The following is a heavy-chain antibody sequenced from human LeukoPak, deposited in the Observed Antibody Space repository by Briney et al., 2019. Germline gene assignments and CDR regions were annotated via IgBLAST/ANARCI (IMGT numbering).Heavy chain of an antibody. CDR1: GGSISSSSYY. D-gene: IGHD3-22*01. Sequence: SETLSHPCTVSGGSISSSSYYWGWIRQPPGKGLEWIGSIYYSGSTYYNPSLKSRVTISVDTSKNQFSLKLSSVTAADTAVYYCATIITTYYMDVWGKGTTVTVSS. CDR3: ATIITTYYMDV. J-gene: IGHJ6*03. CDR2: IYYSGST. V-gene: IGHV4-39*01.